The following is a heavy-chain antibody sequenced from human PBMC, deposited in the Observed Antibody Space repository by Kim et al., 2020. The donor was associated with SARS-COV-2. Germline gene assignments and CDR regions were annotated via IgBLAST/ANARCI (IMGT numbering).Heavy chain of an antibody. CDR2: INPNSGGT. CDR3: ARERTHITIFIVVPHYYYYFNMLI. CDR1: GYTFTGYY. Sequence: ASVKVSCKASGYTFTGYYMHWVRQAPGQGLEWMGRINPNSGGTNYAQKCQGRVTMTRDTSISTAYMELSRLRSDDTAVYYCARERTHITIFIVVPHYYYYFNMLIWGKGT. J-gene: IGHJ6*03. D-gene: IGHD3-3*01. V-gene: IGHV1-2*06.